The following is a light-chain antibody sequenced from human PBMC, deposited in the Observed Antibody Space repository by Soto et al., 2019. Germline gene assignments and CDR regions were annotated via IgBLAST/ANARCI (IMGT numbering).Light chain of an antibody. V-gene: IGLV3-25*03. CDR1: ALPKQY. J-gene: IGLJ2*01. Sequence: SYELTQPPSVSVSPGQTARITCSGDALPKQYAYWYQQKPGQAPVQVIYKDSERPSGIPERFSGSSSGTTVTLTISGVQAEDEADYYCQSADSSGTYFVVFGGGTKVTVL. CDR2: KDS. CDR3: QSADSSGTYFVV.